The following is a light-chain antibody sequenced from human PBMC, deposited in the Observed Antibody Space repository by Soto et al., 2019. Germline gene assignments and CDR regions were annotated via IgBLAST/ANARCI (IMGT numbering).Light chain of an antibody. CDR2: KAS. Sequence: DIQMTQSPSTLSASVGDRVTITCRASQSISTWLAWYQQKPGKAPKLLIYKASNLGGGVPSRFSGSGSGTEFTLTISSLQPDDFATYYCQQYNSYSRTFGQGTKLQIK. CDR3: QQYNSYSRT. J-gene: IGKJ1*01. CDR1: QSISTW. V-gene: IGKV1-5*03.